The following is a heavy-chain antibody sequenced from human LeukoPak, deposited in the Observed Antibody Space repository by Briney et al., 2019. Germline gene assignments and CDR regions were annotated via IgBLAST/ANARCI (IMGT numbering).Heavy chain of an antibody. D-gene: IGHD3-10*01. CDR1: GGSFRGYY. J-gene: IGHJ4*02. CDR3: ARLATYYYGSGTQY. CDR2: INHSGST. V-gene: IGHV4-34*01. Sequence: PSETLSLTCAVDGGSFRGYYWSWIRQPPGKGLEWIAEINHSGSTKYNPSLKSRVTISVDTSKNQFSLKLSSVTAADTAVYYCARLATYYYGSGTQYWGQGTLVTVSS.